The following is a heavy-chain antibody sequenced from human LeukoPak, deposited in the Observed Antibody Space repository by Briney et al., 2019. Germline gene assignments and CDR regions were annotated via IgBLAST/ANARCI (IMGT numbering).Heavy chain of an antibody. Sequence: SETLSLTCTVSGGSISSSSYYWSWIRQPAGKGLEWIGRIYTSGSTNYNPSLKSRVTMSVDTSKNQFSLKLSSVSAADTAVYYCARSSGYLFDPWGQGTLVTVSS. D-gene: IGHD3-22*01. J-gene: IGHJ5*02. CDR3: ARSSGYLFDP. V-gene: IGHV4-61*02. CDR2: IYTSGST. CDR1: GGSISSSSYY.